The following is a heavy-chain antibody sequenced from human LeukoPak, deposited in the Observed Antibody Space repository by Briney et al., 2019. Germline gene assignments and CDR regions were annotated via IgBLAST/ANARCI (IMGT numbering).Heavy chain of an antibody. Sequence: PGRSLRLSCAASGFTFSSYAMHWVRQAPGKGLEWVAAISYDGSNKYYADSVKGRFTISRDNSKNTLYLQMNSLRAEDTAVYYCARDYGYSYGYCCYYYGMDVWGQGTTVTVSS. CDR3: ARDYGYSYGYCCYYYGMDV. J-gene: IGHJ6*02. D-gene: IGHD5-18*01. V-gene: IGHV3-30*04. CDR2: ISYDGSNK. CDR1: GFTFSSYA.